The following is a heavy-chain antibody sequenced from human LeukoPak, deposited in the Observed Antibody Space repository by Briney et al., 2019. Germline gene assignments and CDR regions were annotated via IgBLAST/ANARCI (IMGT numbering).Heavy chain of an antibody. CDR1: GYSFTRYY. CDR3: ARAYNWNGKFDF. J-gene: IGHJ4*02. CDR2: LDPNGGTT. V-gene: IGHV1-46*01. Sequence: ASVKVSCKASGYSFTRYYIHWVRQAPGQGLEWMGILDPNGGTTNYAQKFQNRVTMTRDMSTSTVYMELSSLKSEDTAIYYCARAYNWNGKFDFWGQGTLVTVST. D-gene: IGHD1-20*01.